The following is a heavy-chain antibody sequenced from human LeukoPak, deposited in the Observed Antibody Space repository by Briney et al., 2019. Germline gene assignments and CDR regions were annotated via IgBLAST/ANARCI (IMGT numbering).Heavy chain of an antibody. CDR2: ISWNSGSI. V-gene: IGHV3-9*01. CDR3: APLVDYVWGSYRYGD. CDR1: GFTFDDYA. J-gene: IGHJ4*02. Sequence: PGGSLRLSCAASGFTFDDYAMHWVRQAPGKGLEWVSGISWNSGSIGYADSVKGRFTISRDNAKNSLYLQMSSLRAEDTALYYCAPLVDYVWGSYRYGDWGQGTLVTVSS. D-gene: IGHD3-16*02.